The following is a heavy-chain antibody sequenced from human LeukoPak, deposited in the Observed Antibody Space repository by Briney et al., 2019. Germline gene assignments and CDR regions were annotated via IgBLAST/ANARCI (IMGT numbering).Heavy chain of an antibody. J-gene: IGHJ5*02. V-gene: IGHV3-23*01. CDR1: GITFSRLP. CDR3: AKGRYCSGGSCYFPGNWFDP. Sequence: PGGSLRLSCAVSGITFSRLPMTWVRQAPGKGLQWVSAITTGGDTTFYADSVKGRFTISRDNSKNTLYLQMNSLRAEDTAVYYCAKGRYCSGGSCYFPGNWFDPWGQGTLVTVSS. CDR2: ITTGGDTT. D-gene: IGHD2-15*01.